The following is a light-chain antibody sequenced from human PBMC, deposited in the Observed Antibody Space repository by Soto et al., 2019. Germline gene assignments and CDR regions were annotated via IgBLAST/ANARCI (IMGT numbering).Light chain of an antibody. V-gene: IGKV1-17*01. J-gene: IGKJ1*01. CDR1: ESISTY. CDR2: AAS. Sequence: DIQMTQTPSSLSASVGDRVTITCRASESISTYLNWYQQRPGKAPNLLIYAASSLQSGVPSRFSGSASGTEFTLTISSLQPEDFATYYCLQHNRYPLTFGQGSKV. CDR3: LQHNRYPLT.